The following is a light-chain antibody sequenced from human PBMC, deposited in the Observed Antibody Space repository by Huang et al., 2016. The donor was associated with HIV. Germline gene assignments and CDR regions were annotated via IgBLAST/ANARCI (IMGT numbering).Light chain of an antibody. V-gene: IGKV3-20*01. Sequence: EVVLTPSPGTLSLPPGERATLSCRCSQRVSSSYLAWYQQKPGQAPRLLIYGASSRATGIPDRFSGSGSGTDFTLTISRLQPEDFAVYYCQQYGSSGYTFGQGTKLEIK. CDR2: GAS. CDR3: QQYGSSGYT. CDR1: QRVSSSY. J-gene: IGKJ2*01.